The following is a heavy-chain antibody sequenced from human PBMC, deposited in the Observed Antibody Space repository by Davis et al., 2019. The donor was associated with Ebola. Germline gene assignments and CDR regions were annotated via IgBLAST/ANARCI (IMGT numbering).Heavy chain of an antibody. Sequence: ASVKVSCKASGYTFTSYAMHWGRKEDGKRLEWKGWSNAGNGNTKYSQKFQGRVTITRDTSASTAYMELSSLRSEDTAVYSCARGERFLEWLLGYYFDYWGLGTLLTVSS. CDR1: GYTFTSYA. V-gene: IGHV1-3*01. CDR2: SNAGNGNT. CDR3: ARGERFLEWLLGYYFDY. D-gene: IGHD3-3*01. J-gene: IGHJ4*02.